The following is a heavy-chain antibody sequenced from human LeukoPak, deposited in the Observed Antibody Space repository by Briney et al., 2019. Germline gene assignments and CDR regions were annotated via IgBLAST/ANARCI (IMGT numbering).Heavy chain of an antibody. CDR2: IIPIFGTA. Sequence: ASVKVSCKASGGTFSSYAISWVRQTPGQGLEWMGGIIPIFGTANYAQKFQGRVTITADESTSTAYMELSSLRSEDTAVYYCARAFYDSSGDFDYWGQGTLVTVSS. D-gene: IGHD3-22*01. CDR3: ARAFYDSSGDFDY. CDR1: GGTFSSYA. V-gene: IGHV1-69*13. J-gene: IGHJ4*02.